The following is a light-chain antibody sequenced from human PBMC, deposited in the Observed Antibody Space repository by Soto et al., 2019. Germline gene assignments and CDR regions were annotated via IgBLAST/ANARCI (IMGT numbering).Light chain of an antibody. CDR2: EVS. CDR1: SSDVGSYNL. J-gene: IGLJ1*01. Sequence: QSALTQPASVSGSPGQSITISCTGTSSDVGSYNLVSWYQQHPGKAPKLMIYEVSKRPSGVSNRFSGSKSGNTASLTISGLQAEDEADYYCCSYAGSSTYVFGPGTPLTVL. V-gene: IGLV2-23*02. CDR3: CSYAGSSTYV.